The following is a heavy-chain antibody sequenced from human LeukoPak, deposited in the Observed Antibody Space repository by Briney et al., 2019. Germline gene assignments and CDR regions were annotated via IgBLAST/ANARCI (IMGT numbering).Heavy chain of an antibody. V-gene: IGHV4-59*01. CDR3: ARGQQWLGRWFDP. Sequence: NPSETLSLTCTVSGGSISSYYWSWVRQPPGKGLEWIGYIYYSGSTNYNPSLKSRVTISVDTSKNQFSLKLSSVTAADTAVYYCARGQQWLGRWFDPWGQGTLVTVSS. CDR1: GGSISSYY. CDR2: IYYSGST. D-gene: IGHD6-19*01. J-gene: IGHJ5*02.